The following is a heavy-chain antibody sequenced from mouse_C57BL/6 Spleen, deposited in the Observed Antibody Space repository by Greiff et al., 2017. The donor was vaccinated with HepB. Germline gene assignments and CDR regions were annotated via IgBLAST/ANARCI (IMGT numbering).Heavy chain of an antibody. V-gene: IGHV1-4*01. J-gene: IGHJ2*01. CDR2: INPSSGYT. Sequence: QVQLKQSGAELARPGASVKMSCKASGYTFTSYTMHWVKQRPGQGLEWIGYINPSSGYTKYNQKFKDKATLTADKSSSTAYMQLSSLTSEDSAVYYCARGGLIYYGYDGPDYFDYWGQGTTLTVSS. CDR1: GYTFTSYT. D-gene: IGHD2-2*01. CDR3: ARGGLIYYGYDGPDYFDY.